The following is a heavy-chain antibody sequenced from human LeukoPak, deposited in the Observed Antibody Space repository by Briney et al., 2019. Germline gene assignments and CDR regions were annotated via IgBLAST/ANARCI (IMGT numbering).Heavy chain of an antibody. D-gene: IGHD3-10*01. J-gene: IGHJ6*03. CDR1: GYTFTSYG. CDR3: ARMVRGVIYYYYYYMDV. Sequence: ASVKVSCKASGYTFTSYGISWVRQAPGQGLEWMGWISAYNGNTNYAQKLQGRVTMTTDTSTSTAYMELRSLRSDDTAVYYCARMVRGVIYYYYYYMDVWGKGTTVTISS. CDR2: ISAYNGNT. V-gene: IGHV1-18*01.